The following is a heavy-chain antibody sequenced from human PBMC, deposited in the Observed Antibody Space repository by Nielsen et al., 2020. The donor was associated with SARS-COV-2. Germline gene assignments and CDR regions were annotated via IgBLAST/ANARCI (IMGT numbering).Heavy chain of an antibody. CDR2: IYHSGST. V-gene: IGHV4-4*02. CDR1: GGSISSSNW. J-gene: IGHJ4*02. Sequence: SETLSLTCAVSGGSISSSNWWSWVRQPPGKGLAWIGEIYHSGSTNYNPSLKSRVTISVAKSKNQFSLKLSSVTAADTAVYYCARARGDYADYWGQGTLVIVSS. CDR3: ARARGDYADY.